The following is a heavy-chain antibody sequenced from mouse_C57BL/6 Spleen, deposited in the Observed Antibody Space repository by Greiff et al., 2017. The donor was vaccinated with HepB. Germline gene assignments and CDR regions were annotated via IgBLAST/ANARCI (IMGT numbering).Heavy chain of an antibody. V-gene: IGHV1-55*01. Sequence: QVQLQQPGAELVKPGASVKMSCKASGYTFTSYWITWVKQRPGQGLEWIGDIYPGSGSTNYNEKFKSKATLTVDTSSSTAYMQLSSLTSEDSAVYYCARSSLITTVVRGYFDYWGQGTTLTVSS. CDR3: ARSSLITTVVRGYFDY. J-gene: IGHJ2*01. CDR1: GYTFTSYW. D-gene: IGHD1-1*01. CDR2: IYPGSGST.